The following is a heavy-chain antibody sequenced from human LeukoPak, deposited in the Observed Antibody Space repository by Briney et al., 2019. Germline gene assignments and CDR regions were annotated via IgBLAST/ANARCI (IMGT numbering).Heavy chain of an antibody. CDR1: GGTFRSDA. Sequence: GASVKVSCKASGGTFRSDAISWVRQAPGQGLEWMGGIIPMFGAANYAQKFQDRVTISADESTSTGYMELRGQRSEDTAVYYCARGHYDTSGYYSLSWWFDPWGQGTLVTVSS. D-gene: IGHD3-22*01. CDR2: IIPMFGAA. J-gene: IGHJ5*02. CDR3: ARGHYDTSGYYSLSWWFDP. V-gene: IGHV1-69*13.